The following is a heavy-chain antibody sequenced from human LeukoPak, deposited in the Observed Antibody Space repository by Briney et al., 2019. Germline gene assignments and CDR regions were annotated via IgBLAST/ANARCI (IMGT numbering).Heavy chain of an antibody. D-gene: IGHD2-8*01. CDR1: GFTFSSYW. J-gene: IGHJ4*02. V-gene: IGHV3-48*03. Sequence: SGGSLRLSCAASGFTFSSYWMTWVRQAPGKGLEWVSYISKSGRTIYYADSVKGRFTISRDNAKNSLYLQMNSLRAEDTAVYYCAREERYCTNGVCPGAFDYWGQGTLVTVSS. CDR3: AREERYCTNGVCPGAFDY. CDR2: ISKSGRTI.